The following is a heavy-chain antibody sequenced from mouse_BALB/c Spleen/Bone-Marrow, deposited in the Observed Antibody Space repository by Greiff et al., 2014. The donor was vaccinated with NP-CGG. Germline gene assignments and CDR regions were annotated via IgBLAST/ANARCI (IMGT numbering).Heavy chain of an antibody. Sequence: VQLVESGPGLVAPSQSLSITCTVSGFSLTGYGVNWVRQPPGKGLEWLGIIWDVGSIGYNSALKSRLSISKDNTKSQVFLKMNSLQTADTARYYCARAPNGDGGAWVAYWGQGTLVTVSA. D-gene: IGHD4-1*01. V-gene: IGHV2-6-7*01. CDR1: GFSLTGYG. CDR2: IWDVGSI. J-gene: IGHJ3*01. CDR3: ARAPNGDGGAWVAY.